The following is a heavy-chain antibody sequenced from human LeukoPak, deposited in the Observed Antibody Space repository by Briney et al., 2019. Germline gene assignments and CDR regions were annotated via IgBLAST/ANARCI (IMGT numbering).Heavy chain of an antibody. Sequence: GKSLRLSCAASGFTFNGMHWVRQTPGKGLEWVALISCDGSIEYYADSVKGRFTISRDNSKNTLFLQMKSLRPEDTAVYYCAKDSDIAVAGSDDALDVWGQGTMVPVSS. CDR2: ISCDGSIE. V-gene: IGHV3-30*18. J-gene: IGHJ3*01. CDR3: AKDSDIAVAGSDDALDV. D-gene: IGHD6-19*01. CDR1: GFTFNG.